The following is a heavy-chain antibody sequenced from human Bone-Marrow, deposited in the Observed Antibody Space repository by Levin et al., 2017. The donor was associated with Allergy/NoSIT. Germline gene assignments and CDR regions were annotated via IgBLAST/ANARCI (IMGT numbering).Heavy chain of an antibody. CDR3: ARGGKPQLVPPTDY. CDR1: GFTFSSYW. CDR2: INSDGSST. Sequence: GGSLRLSCAASGFTFSSYWMHWVRQAPGKGLVWVSRINSDGSSTSYADSLKGRFTISRDNAKNTLYLQMNSLSAGDTAVYYCARGGKPQLVPPTDYWGQGPLVTVSS. J-gene: IGHJ4*02. V-gene: IGHV3-74*01. D-gene: IGHD3-10*01.